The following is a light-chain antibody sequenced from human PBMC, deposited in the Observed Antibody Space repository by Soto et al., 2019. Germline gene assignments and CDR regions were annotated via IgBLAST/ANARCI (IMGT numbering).Light chain of an antibody. CDR1: QGINNY. CDR3: QKYDSAPRT. CDR2: SAS. Sequence: IHMTQSPSSLSASVGDSVSITCRASQGINNYLAWYQQKPGKVPVLLIYSASTLKPGIPSRFSGSGTGTDFTLTISSLQPEDFATYYCQKYDSAPRTFGQGTKV. V-gene: IGKV1-27*01. J-gene: IGKJ1*01.